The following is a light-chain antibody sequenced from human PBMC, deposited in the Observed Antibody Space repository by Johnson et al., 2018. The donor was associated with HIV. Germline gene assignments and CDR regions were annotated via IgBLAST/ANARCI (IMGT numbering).Light chain of an antibody. J-gene: IGLJ1*01. CDR2: RNN. CDR1: SSNIGSNT. Sequence: QSVLTQPPSVSAAPGQRVTISCSGSSSNIGSNTVNWYQQLPGTAPKLLIYRNNQRPSGVPDRFSGSKSGTSASLAISGLQAEDEADYYCAAWDDSLNGHYVFGTGTKVTVL. V-gene: IGLV1-44*01. CDR3: AAWDDSLNGHYV.